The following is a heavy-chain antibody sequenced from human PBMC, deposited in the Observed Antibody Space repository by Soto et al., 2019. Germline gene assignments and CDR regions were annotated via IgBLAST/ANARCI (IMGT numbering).Heavy chain of an antibody. Sequence: QVQLQESGPGLVKPSQTLSLICIVSGDSISSGNNYWSWIRQPPGKGLEWIGYIFYSGNTYYTPSIKSRVTLSGNPSKNPFSPGLSFVDGPDQGVHFLSRTGQGFGSPKGRGLGTLVTVSS. V-gene: IGHV4-30-4*01. CDR1: GDSISSGNNY. CDR3: SRTGQGFGSPKG. J-gene: IGHJ4*02. D-gene: IGHD1-26*01. CDR2: IFYSGNT.